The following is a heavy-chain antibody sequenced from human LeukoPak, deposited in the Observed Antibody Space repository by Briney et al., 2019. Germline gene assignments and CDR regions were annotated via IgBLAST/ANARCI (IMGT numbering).Heavy chain of an antibody. D-gene: IGHD6-25*01. CDR1: GGSISSGSYY. J-gene: IGHJ6*03. CDR3: ARETDYVAAGYYYYMDV. V-gene: IGHV4-61*02. Sequence: SQTLSLTCTVSGGSISSGSYYWSWLRQPAGKGLVWIGRIYTSGSTNYNPSLKSRVTISVDTSKTQVSLKLSSVTAADTGVYYCARETDYVAAGYYYYMDVWGKGTTVTVSS. CDR2: IYTSGST.